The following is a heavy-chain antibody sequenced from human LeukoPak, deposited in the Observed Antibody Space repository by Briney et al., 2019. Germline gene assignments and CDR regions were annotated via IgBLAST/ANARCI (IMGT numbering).Heavy chain of an antibody. D-gene: IGHD2-21*01. CDR3: ARHVVFNWFDP. J-gene: IGHJ5*02. Sequence: SETLSLTCTVSGGSISTYYWNWIRQPPGKGLEWIGYIFYSGRTSYNPSLKSRVTLSVDTSKNQFSLKLSSVTAADTAVYYCARHVVFNWFDPWGQGTLVTVSS. CDR2: IFYSGRT. V-gene: IGHV4-59*08. CDR1: GGSISTYY.